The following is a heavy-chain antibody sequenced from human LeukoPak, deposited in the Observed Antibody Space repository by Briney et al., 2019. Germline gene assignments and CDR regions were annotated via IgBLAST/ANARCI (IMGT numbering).Heavy chain of an antibody. CDR2: ITGDGGTT. CDR1: GFTFGDYT. V-gene: IGHV3-43*02. J-gene: IGHJ4*02. Sequence: GGSLRLSCAASGFTFGDYTMHWFRQPPGRGLQWVSLITGDGGTTSYAGSVKGRFTIYRDNSKTSLYLHMNSLGNEDTALYYCAKGHFGAGHYWGQGTLVTVSS. D-gene: IGHD3-3*01. CDR3: AKGHFGAGHY.